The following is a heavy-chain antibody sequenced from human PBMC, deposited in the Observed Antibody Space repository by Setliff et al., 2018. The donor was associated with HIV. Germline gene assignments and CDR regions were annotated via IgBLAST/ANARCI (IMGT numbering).Heavy chain of an antibody. J-gene: IGHJ4*02. CDR2: IDTDNGYR. V-gene: IGHV1-3*04. Sequence: GASVKVSCKASGYTFSEYAIHWVRQAPGQRLEWMGRIDTDNGYRRYPPKLQGRVTITKDTSANTAYMELRGLRSEDTAVYYCARWCAAAGCYPAIYHFDSWGQGTLVTVSS. CDR1: GYTFSEYA. CDR3: ARWCAAAGCYPAIYHFDS. D-gene: IGHD2-2*01.